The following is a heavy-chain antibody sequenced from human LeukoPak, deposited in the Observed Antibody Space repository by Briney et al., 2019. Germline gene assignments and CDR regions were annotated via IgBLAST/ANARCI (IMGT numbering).Heavy chain of an antibody. CDR1: GFIFSSYA. Sequence: GGSLRLSCAASGFIFSSYAMNWVRQAPGKGLEWVSAISGNGDATHYADSVKGRFTISRDNSKNTMYLQMNSLRVEDTAVYYCAKQITVFRAFDPWGQGTLVTVSS. V-gene: IGHV3-23*01. J-gene: IGHJ5*02. CDR2: ISGNGDAT. D-gene: IGHD3-10*01. CDR3: AKQITVFRAFDP.